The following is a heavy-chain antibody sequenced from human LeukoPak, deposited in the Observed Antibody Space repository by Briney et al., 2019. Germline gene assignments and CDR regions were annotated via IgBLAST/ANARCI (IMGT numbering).Heavy chain of an antibody. CDR2: INPSDGST. CDR3: ARDGGAARDFDY. D-gene: IGHD6-6*01. Sequence: ASVKVSCKASGYTFTSYYMHWVRQAPGQGLEWMGIINPSDGSTSYAQKFQGRVTMTRDTSTSTVYMELSSLRSEDTAVYYCARDGGAARDFDYWGQGTLVTVSS. CDR1: GYTFTSYY. J-gene: IGHJ4*02. V-gene: IGHV1-46*01.